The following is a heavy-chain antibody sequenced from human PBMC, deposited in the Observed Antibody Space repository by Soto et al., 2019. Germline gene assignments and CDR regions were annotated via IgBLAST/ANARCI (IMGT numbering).Heavy chain of an antibody. CDR2: ISNNGVRT. J-gene: IGHJ3*02. CDR1: GFTFSSSA. Sequence: GGSLRLSCLASGFTFSSSAMHWVRQAPGKGLEYVPAISNNGVRTYYADSVKGRFTISRDNSENTLHLQMSSLRAEDTAVYYCVKGLPYSSNWDERAFDIWGQGTLVTVSS. D-gene: IGHD6-13*01. CDR3: VKGLPYSSNWDERAFDI. V-gene: IGHV3-64D*08.